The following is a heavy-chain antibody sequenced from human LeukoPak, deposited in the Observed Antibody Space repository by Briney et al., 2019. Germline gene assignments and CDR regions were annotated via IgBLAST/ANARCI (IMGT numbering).Heavy chain of an antibody. J-gene: IGHJ4*02. D-gene: IGHD1-14*01. V-gene: IGHV3-74*01. CDR3: ARTQAEPYYFDY. CDR1: GFXFSNYW. Sequence: GGSLRLSCGASGFXFSNYWIHWVRQAPGKGLVWVSRINSDGSSTSYADSVKGRFTISRDNAKNTLYLQMNSLRAEDTTVYYCARTQAEPYYFDYWGQGTLVTVSS. CDR2: INSDGSST.